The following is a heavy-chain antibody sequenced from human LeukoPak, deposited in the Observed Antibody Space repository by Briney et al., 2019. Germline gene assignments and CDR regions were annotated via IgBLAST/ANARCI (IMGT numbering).Heavy chain of an antibody. CDR3: ARRIMGATGFDY. CDR2: IYYSGST. V-gene: IGHV4-59*12. D-gene: IGHD1-26*01. CDR1: GGSISSYY. J-gene: IGHJ4*02. Sequence: PSETLSLTCTVSGGSISSYYWSWIRQPPGKGLEWIGYIYYSGSTNYNPSLKSRVTISVDTSKNQFSLKLSSVTAADTAVYYCARRIMGATGFDYWGQGTLVTVSS.